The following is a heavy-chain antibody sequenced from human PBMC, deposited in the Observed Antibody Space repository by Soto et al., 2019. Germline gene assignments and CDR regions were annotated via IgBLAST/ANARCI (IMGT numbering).Heavy chain of an antibody. CDR1: GGSVSSVGYY. J-gene: IGHJ3*01. V-gene: IGHV4-61*03. Sequence: SETLSLTFTVSGGSVSSVGYYWTWIRQPPGKGMELIGYIFYSGSTNYNPSLKSRVTISLDTSNNHFSLKLSSVTAADTAVYYCEMTRHAVVTAIHDALDXWGQGTMVTVS. D-gene: IGHD2-21*02. CDR3: EMTRHAVVTAIHDALDX. CDR2: IFYSGST.